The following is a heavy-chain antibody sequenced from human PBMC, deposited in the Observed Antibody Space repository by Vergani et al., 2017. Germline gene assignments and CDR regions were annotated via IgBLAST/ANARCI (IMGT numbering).Heavy chain of an antibody. CDR1: GFTFSSYV. V-gene: IGHV3-30*03. CDR3: ARCHPYYDFWSGYSPYYYYMDV. Sequence: QVQLVESGGGVVQPGRSLRLSCAASGFTFSSYVMHWVRQAPGKGLEWVAVISYDGSNKYFADSVKGRFTNSRDKSKTTLYLQMNSLKAEDTAVYYCARCHPYYDFWSGYSPYYYYMDVWGEGTTVTVSS. D-gene: IGHD3-3*01. CDR2: ISYDGSNK. J-gene: IGHJ6*03.